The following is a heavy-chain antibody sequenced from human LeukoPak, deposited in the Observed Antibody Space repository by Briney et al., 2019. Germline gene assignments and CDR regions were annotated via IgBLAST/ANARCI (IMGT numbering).Heavy chain of an antibody. V-gene: IGHV3-11*04. J-gene: IGHJ4*02. CDR3: AREASYDIHVPFDY. D-gene: IGHD3-22*01. CDR2: ISSSGSTI. Sequence: GGSLRLSCAASGFTFSDYYMSWIRQAPGKGLEWVSYISSSGSTIYYADSVKGRFTISRDNAKNSLYLQMNSLRAEDTAVYYCAREASYDIHVPFDYWGQGTLVTVSS. CDR1: GFTFSDYY.